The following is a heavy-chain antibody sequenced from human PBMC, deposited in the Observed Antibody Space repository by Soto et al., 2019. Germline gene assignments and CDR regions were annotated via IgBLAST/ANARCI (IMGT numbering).Heavy chain of an antibody. CDR1: GGSISSSNW. CDR3: ARDLPTETTAMVRGGD. D-gene: IGHD3-10*01. Sequence: QVQLQESGPGLVKPSGTLSLTCAVSGGSISSSNWWSWVRQPPGKGLEWIGEIYHSGSTNYNPSLNSRVTISVDKSKNQFSLKLSSVTAADTAVYYCARDLPTETTAMVRGGDWGQGTLVTVSS. CDR2: IYHSGST. V-gene: IGHV4-4*02. J-gene: IGHJ4*02.